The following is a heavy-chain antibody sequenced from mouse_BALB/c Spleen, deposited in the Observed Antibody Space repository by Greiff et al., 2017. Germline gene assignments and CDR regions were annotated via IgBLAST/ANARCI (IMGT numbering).Heavy chain of an antibody. D-gene: IGHD2-10*02. CDR2: ISYDGSN. CDR1: GYSITSGYY. Sequence: DVKLQESGPGLVKPSQSLSLTCSVTGYSITSGYYWNWIRQFPGNKLEWMGYISYDGSNNYNPSLKNRISITRDTSKNQFFLKLNSVTTEDTATYYCAREGGYGNYYWYFDVWGAGTTVTVAS. V-gene: IGHV3-6*02. CDR3: AREGGYGNYYWYFDV. J-gene: IGHJ1*01.